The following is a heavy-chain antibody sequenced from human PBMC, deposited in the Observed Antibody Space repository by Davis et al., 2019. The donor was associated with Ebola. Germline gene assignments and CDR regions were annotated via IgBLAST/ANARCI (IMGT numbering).Heavy chain of an antibody. Sequence: GGSLRLSCAASGFTFSNFWMSWVRQAPGKGLEWVSAISGSGGSTYYADSVKGRFTISRDNSKNTLYLQMNSLRAEDTAVYYCAKDVSRYGGYYDSSGYSYWGQGTLVTVSS. CDR3: AKDVSRYGGYYDSSGYSY. J-gene: IGHJ4*02. CDR2: ISGSGGST. CDR1: GFTFSNFW. V-gene: IGHV3-23*01. D-gene: IGHD3-22*01.